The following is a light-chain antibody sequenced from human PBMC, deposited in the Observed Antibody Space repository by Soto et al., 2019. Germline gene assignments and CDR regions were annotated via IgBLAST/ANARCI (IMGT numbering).Light chain of an antibody. V-gene: IGKV1-5*03. CDR3: QHYNSYSEA. J-gene: IGKJ1*01. CDR2: KAS. Sequence: DSQMTQSPSTLSGSVGDRVTITCRASQTISSWLAWYQQKTGKAPKLLIYKASTLKSGVPSRFSGSGSGTEFTLTISSLQPDDFATYYCQHYNSYSEAFGQGTKVDIK. CDR1: QTISSW.